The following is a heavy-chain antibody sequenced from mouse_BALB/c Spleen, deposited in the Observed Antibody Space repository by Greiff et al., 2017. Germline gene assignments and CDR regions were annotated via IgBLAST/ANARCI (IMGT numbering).Heavy chain of an antibody. CDR1: GFTFSSYG. V-gene: IGHV5-6*02. CDR2: ISSSGSYT. J-gene: IGHJ2*01. D-gene: IGHD1-1*01. CDR3: ARQGSSTPKYYFDY. Sequence: DVKLVESGGDLVKPGGSLKLSCAASGFTFSSYGMSWVRQTPDKRLEWVATISSSGSYTYYPDSVKGRFTISRDNAKNTLYLQMSSLKSEDTAKYYCARQGSSTPKYYFDYWGQGTTLTVSS.